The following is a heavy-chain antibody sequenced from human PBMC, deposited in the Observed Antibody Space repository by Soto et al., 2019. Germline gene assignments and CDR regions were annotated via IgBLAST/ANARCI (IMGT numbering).Heavy chain of an antibody. CDR2: ISWNSGSI. CDR1: GFTFDDYA. V-gene: IGHV3-9*01. CDR3: AKGPEGYSGYDFHFDY. J-gene: IGHJ4*02. Sequence: GGSLRLSCAASGFTFDDYAMHWVRQAPGKGLEWVSGISWNSGSIGYADSVKGRFTISRDNAKNSLYLQMNSLRAEDTALYYCAKGPEGYSGYDFHFDYWGQGTLVTVSS. D-gene: IGHD5-12*01.